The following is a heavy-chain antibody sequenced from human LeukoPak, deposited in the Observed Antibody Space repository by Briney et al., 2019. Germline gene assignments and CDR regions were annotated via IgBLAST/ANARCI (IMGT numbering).Heavy chain of an antibody. V-gene: IGHV4-34*01. CDR2: INHGGST. D-gene: IGHD3-22*01. J-gene: IGHJ4*02. CDR1: GGSFSGYY. Sequence: SETLSLTCAVYGGSFSGYYWSWIRQPPGKGLEWIGEINHGGSTNYNPSLKSRVTISVDTSKNQFSLKLSSVTAADTAVYYCARGPSGYYYRGPFDYWGQGTLVTVSS. CDR3: ARGPSGYYYRGPFDY.